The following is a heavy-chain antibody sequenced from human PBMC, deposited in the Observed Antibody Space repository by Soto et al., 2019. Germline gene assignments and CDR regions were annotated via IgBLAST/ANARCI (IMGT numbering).Heavy chain of an antibody. J-gene: IGHJ6*02. Sequence: PGGSLRLSCAASGFTLSSYGMHWVRQAPGKGLEWVAVISYDGSNKYYADSVKGRFTISRDNSKNTLYLQMTSLRAEDTAVYYCAKVVVAAARFGMDVWGQGTTVTVSS. CDR2: ISYDGSNK. CDR3: AKVVVAAARFGMDV. CDR1: GFTLSSYG. D-gene: IGHD6-13*01. V-gene: IGHV3-30*18.